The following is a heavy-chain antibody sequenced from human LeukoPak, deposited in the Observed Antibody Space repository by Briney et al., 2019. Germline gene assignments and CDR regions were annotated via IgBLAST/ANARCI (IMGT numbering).Heavy chain of an antibody. J-gene: IGHJ4*02. CDR3: ARDAGGSYGYIDY. CDR1: GFSFSSYW. Sequence: GGSLRLSCAASGFSFSSYWMSWVRQAPGKGLEWVSVIYSGGSTYYADSVKGRFTISRDNSKNTLYLQMNSLRAEDTAVYYCARDAGGSYGYIDYWGQGTLVTVSS. V-gene: IGHV3-66*02. D-gene: IGHD1-26*01. CDR2: IYSGGST.